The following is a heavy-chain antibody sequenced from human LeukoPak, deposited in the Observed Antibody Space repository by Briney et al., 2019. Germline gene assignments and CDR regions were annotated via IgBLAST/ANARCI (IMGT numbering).Heavy chain of an antibody. CDR2: IIPIFGTA. Sequence: SVKVSCKASGGTFSSYAISWVRQAPGQGLEWMGRIIPIFGTANYAQKFQGRVTITTDESTSTVYMELSSLRSEDTAVYYCARGYTAMAHAFDIWGQGTMVTVSS. J-gene: IGHJ3*02. CDR3: ARGYTAMAHAFDI. CDR1: GGTFSSYA. V-gene: IGHV1-69*05. D-gene: IGHD5-18*01.